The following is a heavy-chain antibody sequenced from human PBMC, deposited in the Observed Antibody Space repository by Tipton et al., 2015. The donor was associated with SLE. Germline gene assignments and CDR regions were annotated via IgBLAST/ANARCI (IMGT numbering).Heavy chain of an antibody. CDR3: VKNGDSSPSYFNYFYYYMDV. J-gene: IGHJ6*03. Sequence: SLRLSCAASGFTFDDYAMHWVRQAPGKGLEWVSSITGNGANTYYAASVKGRFTISRDNSENTLDLQMNSLRVEDTAVYYCVKNGDSSPSYFNYFYYYMDVWGRGTTVTVSS. CDR1: GFTFDDYA. V-gene: IGHV3-23*01. CDR2: ITGNGANT. D-gene: IGHD3-22*01.